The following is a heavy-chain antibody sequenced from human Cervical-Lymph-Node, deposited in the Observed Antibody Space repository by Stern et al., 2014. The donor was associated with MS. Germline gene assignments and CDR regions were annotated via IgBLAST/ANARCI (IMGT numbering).Heavy chain of an antibody. CDR2: ISFDGSMM. CDR3: AKAPIAMVGSFLDS. Sequence: VQLVESGGGVVQPGKSLRLSCAASGFTFSTYGMHWVRQAPGKGLEWVTFISFDGSMMYFADAVKGRFATTRDNSKDMLHLEMNSLRVDDTAVYYCAKAPIAMVGSFLDSWGQGTLVIVSS. CDR1: GFTFSTYG. D-gene: IGHD6-19*01. V-gene: IGHV3-30*18. J-gene: IGHJ4*02.